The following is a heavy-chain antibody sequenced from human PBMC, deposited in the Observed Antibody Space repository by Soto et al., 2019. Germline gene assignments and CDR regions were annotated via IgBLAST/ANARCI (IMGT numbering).Heavy chain of an antibody. J-gene: IGHJ4*02. CDR1: GFTFSSYG. CDR2: ISYDGSNK. Sequence: QVQLVESGGGVVQPGRSLRLSCAASGFTFSSYGMHWVRQAPGKGLEWVAVISYDGSNKYYADSVKGRFTISRDNSKNTLYLQMNSLRAEDTAAYYCAKDRWELPQAFDYWGQGTLVTVSS. D-gene: IGHD1-26*01. V-gene: IGHV3-30*18. CDR3: AKDRWELPQAFDY.